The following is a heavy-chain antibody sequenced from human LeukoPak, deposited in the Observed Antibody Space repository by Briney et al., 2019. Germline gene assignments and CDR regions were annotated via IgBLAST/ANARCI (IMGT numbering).Heavy chain of an antibody. J-gene: IGHJ4*02. CDR1: GFTFTRYV. D-gene: IGHD3-22*01. V-gene: IGHV3-23*01. CDR2: VSESGSNR. Sequence: GGSLRLSCVVSGFTFTRYVMSWVRQAPGKGLEWVSSVSESGSNRYYADSVKGRFSISRDNSKNMLYLQMGSLRTEDTATYYCANRHDSSGYFFNYWGQGTLVTVSS. CDR3: ANRHDSSGYFFNY.